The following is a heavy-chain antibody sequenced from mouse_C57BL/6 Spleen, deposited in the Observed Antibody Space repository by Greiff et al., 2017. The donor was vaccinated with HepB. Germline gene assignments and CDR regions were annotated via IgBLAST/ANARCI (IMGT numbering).Heavy chain of an antibody. CDR3: ARDDGSSYTFAY. CDR2: IYPGDGDT. Sequence: QVQLQQSGPELVKPGASVKISCKASGYAFSSSWMNWVKQRPGKGLEWIGRIYPGDGDTNYNGKFKGKATLTADKSSSTAYMQLSSLTSEDSAVYFCARDDGSSYTFAYWGQGTLVTVSA. V-gene: IGHV1-82*01. D-gene: IGHD1-1*01. CDR1: GYAFSSSW. J-gene: IGHJ3*01.